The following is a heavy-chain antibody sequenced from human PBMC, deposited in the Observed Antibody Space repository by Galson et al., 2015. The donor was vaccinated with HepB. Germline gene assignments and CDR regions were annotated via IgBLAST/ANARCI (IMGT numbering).Heavy chain of an antibody. CDR2: ISAYNHNT. CDR1: GYTFTNSG. J-gene: IGHJ4*02. D-gene: IGHD7-27*01. Sequence: SVKVSCKASGYTFTNSGFSWVRQAPGQGLEWMGWISAYNHNTNYAQNFRGRVTMTTDTSTSTAYMELRSLTSDDTAVYYCARSTGDSIDYWGQGTLVTVSS. V-gene: IGHV1-18*01. CDR3: ARSTGDSIDY.